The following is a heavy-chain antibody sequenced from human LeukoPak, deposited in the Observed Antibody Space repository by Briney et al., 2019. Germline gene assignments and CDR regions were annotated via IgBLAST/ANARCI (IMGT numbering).Heavy chain of an antibody. J-gene: IGHJ4*02. Sequence: GGSLRLSCAASGFTFSSYAMSWVRQAPGKGLEWVSAISGSGGSTYYADSVKGRFTISRDNSKNTLYLQMNSLRAEDTAVYYCAKGRDYYYDSSGYYYGDGDYWGQGTLVTVSS. CDR3: AKGRDYYYDSSGYYYGDGDY. CDR2: ISGSGGST. CDR1: GFTFSSYA. V-gene: IGHV3-23*01. D-gene: IGHD3-22*01.